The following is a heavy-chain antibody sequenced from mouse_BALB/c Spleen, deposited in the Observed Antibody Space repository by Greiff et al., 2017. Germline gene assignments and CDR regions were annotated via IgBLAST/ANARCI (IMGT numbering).Heavy chain of an antibody. Sequence: QVHVKQSGAELVRPGSSVKISCKASGYAFSSYWMNWVKQRPGQGLEWIGQIYPGDGDTNYNGKFKGKATLTADKSSSTAYMQLSSLTSEDSAVYFCARGGYGSSYVNYAMDYWGQGTSVTVSS. CDR1: GYAFSSYW. J-gene: IGHJ4*01. CDR2: IYPGDGDT. V-gene: IGHV1-80*01. D-gene: IGHD1-1*01. CDR3: ARGGYGSSYVNYAMDY.